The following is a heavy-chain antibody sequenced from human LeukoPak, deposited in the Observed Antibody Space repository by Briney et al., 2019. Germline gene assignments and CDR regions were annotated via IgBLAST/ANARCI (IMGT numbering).Heavy chain of an antibody. CDR1: GFTFSSYA. CDR3: AKDTGDAGVRITMIVVVITNSFDY. CDR2: ISGSGGST. D-gene: IGHD3-22*01. V-gene: IGHV3-23*01. J-gene: IGHJ4*02. Sequence: GGSLRLSCAASGFTFSSYAMSWVRQATGNGLEWVSAISGSGGSTYYADSVKGRFTISRDNSKSTLYLQMDSLRAEDTAVYYCAKDTGDAGVRITMIVVVITNSFDYWGQGTLVTVSS.